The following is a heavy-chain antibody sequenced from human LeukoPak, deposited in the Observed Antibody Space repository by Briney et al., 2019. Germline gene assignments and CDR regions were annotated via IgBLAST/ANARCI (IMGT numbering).Heavy chain of an antibody. CDR1: GGSISSYY. Sequence: SETLSLTCTVSGGSISSYYWGWIRQPPGKGLEWIGSIYYSGSTYYNPSLKSRVTISVDTSKNQFSLKLSSVTAADTAVYYCARYSSGWNAFDYWGQGTLVTVSS. CDR3: ARYSSGWNAFDY. J-gene: IGHJ4*02. CDR2: IYYSGST. D-gene: IGHD6-19*01. V-gene: IGHV4-39*07.